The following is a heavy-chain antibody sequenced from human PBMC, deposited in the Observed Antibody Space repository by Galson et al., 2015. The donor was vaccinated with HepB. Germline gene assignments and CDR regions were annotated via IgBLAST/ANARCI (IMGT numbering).Heavy chain of an antibody. J-gene: IGHJ6*02. CDR3: ARDVGLVYYDFWSGYYFSPNGPRYGMDV. D-gene: IGHD3-3*01. CDR2: ISYDGSNK. Sequence: SLRLSCAASGFTFSSYAMHWVRQAPGKGLEWVAVISYDGSNKYYADSVKGRFTISRDNSKNTLYLQMNSLRAEDTAVYYCARDVGLVYYDFWSGYYFSPNGPRYGMDVWGQGTTVTVSS. CDR1: GFTFSSYA. V-gene: IGHV3-30-3*01.